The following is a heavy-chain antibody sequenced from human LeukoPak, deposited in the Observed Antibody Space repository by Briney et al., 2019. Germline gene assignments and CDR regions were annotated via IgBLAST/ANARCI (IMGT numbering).Heavy chain of an antibody. V-gene: IGHV1-2*02. CDR2: INPNTGAT. Sequence: ASVKVSCKASGYTLTGYYLHWVRQAPGQGLEWMGWINPNTGATHSAQKFQGRVTMTRDTSISTAYMDLSRLRSDDTAVYYCARDRVGSGWPRPYYFEVWGQGTLVTVSS. D-gene: IGHD6-19*01. CDR1: GYTLTGYY. CDR3: ARDRVGSGWPRPYYFEV. J-gene: IGHJ4*02.